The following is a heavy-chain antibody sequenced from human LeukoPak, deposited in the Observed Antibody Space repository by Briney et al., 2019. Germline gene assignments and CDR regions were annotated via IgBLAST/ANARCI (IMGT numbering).Heavy chain of an antibody. V-gene: IGHV4-30-2*01. J-gene: IGHJ4*02. CDR3: ASLYGDYADY. Sequence: SETLSLTSAVSGGSISSGGYSWSWIRQPPGKGLEWIGYIYHSGSTYYNPSLKSRVTISVDRSKNQFSLKLSSVTAADTAVYYCASLYGDYADYWGQGTLVTVSS. D-gene: IGHD4-17*01. CDR2: IYHSGST. CDR1: GGSISSGGYS.